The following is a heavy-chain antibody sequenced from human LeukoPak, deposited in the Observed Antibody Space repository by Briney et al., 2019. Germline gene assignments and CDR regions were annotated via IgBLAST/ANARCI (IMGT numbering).Heavy chain of an antibody. Sequence: PGGSLRLSCAASGFTFSSYAMSWVRQAPGKGLEWVSAISGSGGSTYYADSVKGRFTISRDNSKNTPYLQMNSLRAEDTAVYYCAKEHSSGWYGGYYYYGMDVWGQGTTVTVSS. CDR2: ISGSGGST. J-gene: IGHJ6*02. V-gene: IGHV3-23*01. CDR1: GFTFSSYA. CDR3: AKEHSSGWYGGYYYYGMDV. D-gene: IGHD6-19*01.